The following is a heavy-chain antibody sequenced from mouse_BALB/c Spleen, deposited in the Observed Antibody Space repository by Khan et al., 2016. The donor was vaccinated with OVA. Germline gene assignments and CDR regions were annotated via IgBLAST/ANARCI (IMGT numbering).Heavy chain of an antibody. J-gene: IGHJ3*01. CDR3: TRGCYYGKSLFAY. V-gene: IGHV1S22*01. CDR1: GYTFTSYW. CDR2: IYPGSGST. Sequence: LQQPGSELVRPGASVKLSCKASGYTFTSYWMHWVKQRHGQGLEWIGNIYPGSGSTNYDEMFKSKGTLTVDTSSSTAYMKISSLTYEEGEVYYCTRGCYYGKSLFAYWGQGTLVTVSS. D-gene: IGHD2-1*01.